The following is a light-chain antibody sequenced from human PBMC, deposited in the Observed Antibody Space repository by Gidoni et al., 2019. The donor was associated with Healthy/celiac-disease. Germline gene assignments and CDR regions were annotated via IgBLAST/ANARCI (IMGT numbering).Light chain of an antibody. J-gene: IGLJ3*02. CDR1: SSNIWAGYD. CDR2: GNS. Sequence: QSVLTQPHSVSGAPGQRVTISCTGSSSNIWAGYDVQWYQQRPGTAPKLLIYGNSNRPSVVPDRFSGSKSGTSASLAITGLQAEDEADYYCQSYDSSLSGSVFGGGTKLTVL. V-gene: IGLV1-40*01. CDR3: QSYDSSLSGSV.